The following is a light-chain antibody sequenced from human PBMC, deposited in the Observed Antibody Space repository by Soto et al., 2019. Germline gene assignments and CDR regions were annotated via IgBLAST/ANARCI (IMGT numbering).Light chain of an antibody. CDR3: QQYNSYSPFT. V-gene: IGKV1-5*01. CDR1: QSICRW. CDR2: DAS. Sequence: DIQMTQSPSTLSASVGDRVTVTCRASQSICRWLAWYQQKPGKAPKLLIYDASNLESGVPSRFSGRGSGTEFTLTISSLQPDDFATYNCQQYNSYSPFTLGPGATVDIK. J-gene: IGKJ3*01.